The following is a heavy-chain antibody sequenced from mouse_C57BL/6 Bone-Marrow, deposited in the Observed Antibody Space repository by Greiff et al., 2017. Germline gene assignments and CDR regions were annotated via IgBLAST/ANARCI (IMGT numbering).Heavy chain of an antibody. CDR3: RGNYYSSSYGYIDV. CDR2: IRLKSDNSAT. V-gene: IGHV6-3*01. D-gene: IGHD1-1*01. CDR1: GFTFSNYW. J-gene: IGHJ1*03. Sequence: EVKLMEPGGGLVQPGGSMKLSCVASGFTFSNYWMNWVRQSPEQGLEWVAQIRLKSDNSATHHAESVKGRFTISRDDSTSSVYLQMNNLRAEDTAMDYWRGNYYSSSYGYIDVWGTGTTVTVSS.